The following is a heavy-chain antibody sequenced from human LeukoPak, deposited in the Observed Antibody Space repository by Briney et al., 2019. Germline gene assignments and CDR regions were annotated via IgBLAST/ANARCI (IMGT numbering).Heavy chain of an antibody. J-gene: IGHJ4*02. Sequence: PGGSLRLSCAASGFTFSSYAMGWVRHAPGEGLEWVSAISGSGGSTYYADSVKGRFTISRDNAKNTLYLQMNSRRAEDTAVYYCAKDLQLGIVVVTAIYFDYWGQGTLVTVSS. V-gene: IGHV3-23*01. CDR3: AKDLQLGIVVVTAIYFDY. D-gene: IGHD2-21*02. CDR2: ISGSGGST. CDR1: GFTFSSYA.